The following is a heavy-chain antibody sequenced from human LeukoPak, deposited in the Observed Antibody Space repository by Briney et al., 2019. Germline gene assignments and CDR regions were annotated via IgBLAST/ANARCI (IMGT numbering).Heavy chain of an antibody. Sequence: GGSLRLSCAASGFRFSGYWMTWVRQAPGKGLEWVSSISSVSYIYYADSLKGRFTISRDNAKNSLFLQMNSLRAEDTAVYYCARGAAAPAPPGFDYWGRGTLVTVSS. CDR3: ARGAAAPAPPGFDY. CDR1: GFRFSGYW. J-gene: IGHJ4*02. V-gene: IGHV3-21*01. CDR2: ISSVSYI. D-gene: IGHD6-13*01.